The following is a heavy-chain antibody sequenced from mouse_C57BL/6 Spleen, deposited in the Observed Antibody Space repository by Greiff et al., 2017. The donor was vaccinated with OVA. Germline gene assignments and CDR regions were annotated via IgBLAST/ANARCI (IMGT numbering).Heavy chain of an antibody. Sequence: EVHLVESGPVLVKPGASVKMSCKASGYTFTDYYMNWVKQSHGKSLEWIGVINPYNGGTSYNQKFKGKATLTVDKSSSTAYMELNSLTSEDSAVYYCARRDYDGYYDYWGQGTTLTVSS. D-gene: IGHD2-3*01. V-gene: IGHV1-19*01. CDR2: INPYNGGT. CDR3: ARRDYDGYYDY. CDR1: GYTFTDYY. J-gene: IGHJ2*01.